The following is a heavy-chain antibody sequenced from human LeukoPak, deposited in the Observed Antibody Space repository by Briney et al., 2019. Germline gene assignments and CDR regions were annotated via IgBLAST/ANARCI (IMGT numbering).Heavy chain of an antibody. Sequence: GASVKVSCKASGYTFTSYGISWVRQAPGQGLEWMGWISAYNGNTNYAQKLQGRVTMTTDTSTSTAYMELSRLRSDDTAVYYCARAFRRDGYNAPGYWGQGTLVTVSS. CDR3: ARAFRRDGYNAPGY. CDR2: ISAYNGNT. D-gene: IGHD5-24*01. V-gene: IGHV1-18*01. CDR1: GYTFTSYG. J-gene: IGHJ4*02.